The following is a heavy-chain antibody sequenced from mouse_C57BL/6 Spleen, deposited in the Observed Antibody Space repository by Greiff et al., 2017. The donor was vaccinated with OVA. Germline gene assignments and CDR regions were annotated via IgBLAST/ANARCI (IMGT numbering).Heavy chain of an antibody. D-gene: IGHD1-1*01. CDR2: IDPSDSET. CDR1: GYTFTSYW. CDR3: ALGASSSSGIAY. V-gene: IGHV1-52*01. J-gene: IGHJ3*01. Sequence: QVQLQQSGAELVRPGSSVKLSCKASGYTFTSYWLHWVKQRPIQGLEWIGNIDPSDSETHYNQKFKDKATLTVDTSSSTAYMQLSSLTSEDSAVYYCALGASSSSGIAYWGQGTLVTVSA.